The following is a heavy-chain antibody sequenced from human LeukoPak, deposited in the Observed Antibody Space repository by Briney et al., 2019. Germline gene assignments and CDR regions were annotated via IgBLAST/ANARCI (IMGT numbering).Heavy chain of an antibody. Sequence: GGSLRLSCAASGFTFSSYSMNWVRQAPGQGLEWVSYISSSSSTIYYADSVKGRFTISRDNAKNSLYLQMISLRAEDMAVYYCAGGSYYPLDYWGQGTLVTVSS. V-gene: IGHV3-48*01. CDR2: ISSSSSTI. J-gene: IGHJ4*02. D-gene: IGHD1-26*01. CDR3: AGGSYYPLDY. CDR1: GFTFSSYS.